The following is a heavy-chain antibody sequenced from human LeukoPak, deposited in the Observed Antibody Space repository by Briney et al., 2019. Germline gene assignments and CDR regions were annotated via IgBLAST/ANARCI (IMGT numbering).Heavy chain of an antibody. CDR3: ARGDDSGYYDYFDY. CDR1: GFTFDSNY. CDR2: IYTGGNT. D-gene: IGHD3-22*01. Sequence: GGSLRLSCAASGFTFDSNYLSWVRQAPGKGLEWVSTIYTGGNTHYAASVKGRFTISRDFSKNTVFLHMNSLRAEDTAMYYCARGDDSGYYDYFDYWGQGALVTVSS. V-gene: IGHV3-53*01. J-gene: IGHJ4*02.